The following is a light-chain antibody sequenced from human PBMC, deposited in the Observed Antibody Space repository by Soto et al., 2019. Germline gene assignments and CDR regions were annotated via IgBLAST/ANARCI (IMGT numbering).Light chain of an antibody. V-gene: IGKV3-11*01. Sequence: EIVLTQSPPTLSLSPGERATLSCRASQSLSSYLAWYQQKPGQAPRLLIYEVFHRATGIPARFSGSGSGTDFTLTISSLEPEDFAVYYCQQRSNWPLTFGGGTKVDIK. CDR1: QSLSSY. J-gene: IGKJ4*01. CDR3: QQRSNWPLT. CDR2: EVF.